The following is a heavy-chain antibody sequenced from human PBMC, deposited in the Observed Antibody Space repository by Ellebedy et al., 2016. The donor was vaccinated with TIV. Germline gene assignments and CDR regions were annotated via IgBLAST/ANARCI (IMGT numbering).Heavy chain of an antibody. CDR2: ISWNSNAR. D-gene: IGHD6-25*01. V-gene: IGHV3-9*01. J-gene: IGHJ2*01. CDR3: AKGGYTDYFYWHLDF. CDR1: GFTFDDYA. Sequence: PGGSLRLSCAASGFTFDDYAMHWVRQAPGKGLEWVSGISWNSNARRYADSVKGRFTISRDNAKKSLYLQMDNLRPEDTGLYFCAKGGYTDYFYWHLDFWGRGTLLSVVS.